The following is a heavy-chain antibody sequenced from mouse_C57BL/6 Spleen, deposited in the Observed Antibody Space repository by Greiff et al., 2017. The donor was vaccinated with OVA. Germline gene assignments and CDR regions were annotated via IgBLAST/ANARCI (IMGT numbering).Heavy chain of an antibody. CDR1: GYTFTSYW. J-gene: IGHJ3*01. CDR2: IYPGSGST. D-gene: IGHD2-1*01. CDR3: ASGGDYGNYEGFAY. Sequence: VQLQQSGAELVKPGASVKMSCKASGYTFTSYWITWVKQRPGQGLEWIGDIYPGSGSTNYNEKFKSKATLTVDTSSSTAYMQLSSLTSEDSAVYYCASGGDYGNYEGFAYWGQGTLVTVSA. V-gene: IGHV1-55*01.